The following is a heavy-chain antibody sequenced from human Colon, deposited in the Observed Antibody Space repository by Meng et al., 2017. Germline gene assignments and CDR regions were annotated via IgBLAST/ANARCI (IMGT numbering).Heavy chain of an antibody. CDR3: ARDRTHDYGDYVSYYYYGMDV. D-gene: IGHD4-17*01. J-gene: IGHJ6*02. Sequence: GGSLRLSCAASGFTFSSYAMHWVRQAPGKGLEWVAVISYDGSNKYYADSVKGRFTISRGNSKNTLYLQMNSLRAEDTAVYYCARDRTHDYGDYVSYYYYGMDVWGQGTTVTVSS. CDR2: ISYDGSNK. CDR1: GFTFSSYA. V-gene: IGHV3-30*04.